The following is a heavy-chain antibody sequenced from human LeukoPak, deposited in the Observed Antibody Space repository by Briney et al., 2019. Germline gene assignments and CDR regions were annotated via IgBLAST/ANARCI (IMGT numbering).Heavy chain of an antibody. CDR1: GFTFTRSA. J-gene: IGHJ3*02. CDR3: AADQYYYDSSGSPAWRAFDI. D-gene: IGHD3-22*01. CDR2: IVGGSGNT. V-gene: IGHV1-58*01. Sequence: SVKVSCKASGFTFTRSAVQWVRQARGQRLEWIGWIVGGSGNTNYAQKFQERVTITRDMSTSTAYMELSSLRSEDTAVYYCAADQYYYDSSGSPAWRAFDIWGQGTMVTVSS.